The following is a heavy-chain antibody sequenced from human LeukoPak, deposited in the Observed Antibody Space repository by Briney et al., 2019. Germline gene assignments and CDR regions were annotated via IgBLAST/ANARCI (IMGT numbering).Heavy chain of an antibody. V-gene: IGHV1-69*01. CDR2: FIPIFGTA. CDR1: GGTFSSYA. J-gene: IGHJ4*02. D-gene: IGHD1-26*01. Sequence: ASVKVSCKASGGTFSSYAISWVRQAPGQGLEWMGGFIPIFGTANYAQKFQGRVTITADESTSTAYMELSSLRSEDTAVYYCAREAEGATNPSQFDYWGQGTLVTVSS. CDR3: AREAEGATNPSQFDY.